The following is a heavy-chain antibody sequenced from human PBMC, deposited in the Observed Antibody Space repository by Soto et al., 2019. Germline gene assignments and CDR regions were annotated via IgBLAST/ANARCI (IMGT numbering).Heavy chain of an antibody. CDR3: ARGLAPYYFDY. D-gene: IGHD6-19*01. Sequence: ASVKVSCKASGYTFTSYAMHWVRQAPGQRLEWMGWINAGNGNTKYSQKFQGRVTITRDISASTAYMELSSLRSEDTAVYYCARGLAPYYFDYWGQGTLVTVSS. CDR1: GYTFTSYA. V-gene: IGHV1-3*01. J-gene: IGHJ4*02. CDR2: INAGNGNT.